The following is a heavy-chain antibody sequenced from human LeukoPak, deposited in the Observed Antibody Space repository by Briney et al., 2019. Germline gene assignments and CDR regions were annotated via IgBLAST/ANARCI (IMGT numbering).Heavy chain of an antibody. CDR3: ATDGKSGRSYGDFDN. J-gene: IGHJ4*02. V-gene: IGHV3-30-3*01. CDR2: ISSDATNK. D-gene: IGHD1-26*01. CDR1: GFTFSTFA. Sequence: PGGSLRLSCAASGFTFSTFAMHWVRQAPGQGLEWVALISSDATNKYYADSVKGRFTISRDNSKNTLFLQMNSLRTDDTAVYSCATDGKSGRSYGDFDNWGQGTLVTVSS.